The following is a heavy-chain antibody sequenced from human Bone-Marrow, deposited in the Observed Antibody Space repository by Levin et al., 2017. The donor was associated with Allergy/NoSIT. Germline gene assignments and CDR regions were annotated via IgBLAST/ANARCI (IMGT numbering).Heavy chain of an antibody. Sequence: SGPTLVKPTQTLTLSCSFSGFSLSSNGVGVGWIRQAPGQALEWLALIYWDDDKRYSPSLKSRLNITKHTSKHQVVLTMTNMAPVDTGRYYGANNKVWFGELPGDYWGRRRLVTVSS. CDR1: GFSLSSNGVG. D-gene: IGHD3-10*01. CDR3: ANNKVWFGELPGDY. J-gene: IGHJ4*02. V-gene: IGHV2-5*02. CDR2: IYWDDDK.